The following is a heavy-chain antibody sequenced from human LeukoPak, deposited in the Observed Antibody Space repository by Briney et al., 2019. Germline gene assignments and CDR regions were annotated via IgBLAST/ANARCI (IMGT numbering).Heavy chain of an antibody. J-gene: IGHJ4*02. CDR1: GFTFSAYW. V-gene: IGHV3-7*01. Sequence: PGGSLRLSCAASGFTFSAYWMSWVRQAPGQGLEWVANIKQDGSETYYVDSVKGRFTISSDNAKNSLYLQMNSLRAEDTAVYYCARGYGYGYLYWGQGTLVTVSS. CDR2: IKQDGSET. D-gene: IGHD5-24*01. CDR3: ARGYGYGYLY.